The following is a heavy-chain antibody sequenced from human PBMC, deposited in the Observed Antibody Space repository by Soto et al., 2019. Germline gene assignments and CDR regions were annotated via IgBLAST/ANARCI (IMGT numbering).Heavy chain of an antibody. J-gene: IGHJ4*02. CDR3: ARVYSSLDYGIDY. V-gene: IGHV3-30*04. Sequence: PGGSLRLSCLVSGFTFSSYSMHWARHAPGKGLEWVAVISYDATNKYYADSVKGRFTISRDNSRNTLYLQMNSLRPEDTALYYCARVYSSLDYGIDYWGQGTPVNVSS. D-gene: IGHD6-19*01. CDR1: GFTFSSYS. CDR2: ISYDATNK.